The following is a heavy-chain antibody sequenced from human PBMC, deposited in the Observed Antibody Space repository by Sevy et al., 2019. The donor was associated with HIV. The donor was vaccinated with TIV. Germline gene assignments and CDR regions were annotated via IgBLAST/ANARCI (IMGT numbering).Heavy chain of an antibody. CDR3: ARDMTCGGDYYYFDN. CDR1: GDTFRKYV. D-gene: IGHD2-21*02. Sequence: ASVKVSCKASGDTFRKYVISWGRQAPGQGLEWMGGSIPVYSTTNYAQKFLARVTFTADASTSTVYMELSRLRSEDTAVYYCARDMTCGGDYYYFDNWGQGTLVTVSS. CDR2: SIPVYSTT. V-gene: IGHV1-69*13. J-gene: IGHJ4*02.